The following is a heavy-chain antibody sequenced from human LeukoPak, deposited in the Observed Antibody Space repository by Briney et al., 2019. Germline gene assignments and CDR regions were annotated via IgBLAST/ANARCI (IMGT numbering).Heavy chain of an antibody. CDR1: GFTFSSYA. V-gene: IGHV3-23*01. CDR2: ISGSGGST. D-gene: IGHD3-22*01. CDR3: AKDIVVVITTGYYFDY. J-gene: IGHJ4*02. Sequence: GGSLRLSCAASGFTFSSYAMSWVRQAPGKGLEWVSAISGSGGSTYYADSVKGRFTISRDNSKNTLYPQMNSLRAEDTAVYYCAKDIVVVITTGYYFDYWGQGTLVTVSS.